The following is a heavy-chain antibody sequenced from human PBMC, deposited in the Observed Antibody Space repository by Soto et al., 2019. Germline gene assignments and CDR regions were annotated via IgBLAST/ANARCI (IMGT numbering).Heavy chain of an antibody. V-gene: IGHV1-2*04. Sequence: ASVKVSCKASGYTFTGYYMHWVRQAPGQGLEWMGWINPNSGGTNYAQKFQGWVTMTRDTSISTAYMELSRLRSDDTAVYYCARGLPGAYYYYMDVWGKGTTVTVS. D-gene: IGHD7-27*01. CDR2: INPNSGGT. CDR1: GYTFTGYY. CDR3: ARGLPGAYYYYMDV. J-gene: IGHJ6*03.